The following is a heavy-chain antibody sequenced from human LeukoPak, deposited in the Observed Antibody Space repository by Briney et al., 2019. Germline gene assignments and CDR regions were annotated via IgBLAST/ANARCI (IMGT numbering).Heavy chain of an antibody. CDR2: IYSGGST. V-gene: IGHV3-53*01. CDR1: GFTVSSNH. J-gene: IGHJ6*02. CDR3: ARVEDCSSTSCYRFVYYYYGMDV. Sequence: GGSLRLSCAASGFTVSSNHMSWVRQAPGKGLEWVSVIYSGGSTYYADSVKGRFTISRDNSKNTLYLQMNSLRAEDTAVYYCARVEDCSSTSCYRFVYYYYGMDVWGQGTTVTVSS. D-gene: IGHD2-2*01.